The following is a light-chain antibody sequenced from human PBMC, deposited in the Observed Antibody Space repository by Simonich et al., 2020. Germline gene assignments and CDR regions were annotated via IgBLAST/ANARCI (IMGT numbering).Light chain of an antibody. CDR2: EVS. CDR1: QSLLHSVGKTY. V-gene: IGKV2D-29*02. Sequence: DIVMTQTPLSLSVTPGQPASIPCKSSQSLLHSVGKTYWYWYLQKPGHSPQLLSYEVSHRLSGVPDRFSGSGSGTDFTLKISRVEAEDVGVYYCMQSIQLPLTFGGGTKVEIK. CDR3: MQSIQLPLT. J-gene: IGKJ4*01.